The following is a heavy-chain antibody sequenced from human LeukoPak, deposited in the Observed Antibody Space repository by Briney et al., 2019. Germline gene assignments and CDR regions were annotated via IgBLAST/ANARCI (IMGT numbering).Heavy chain of an antibody. D-gene: IGHD3-10*01. Sequence: SETLSLTCTVSGGSISSGGYYWSWIRQHPGKGLEWIGYIYYSGSTYYNPSLKSRVTISVDTSKNQFSLKLSSVTAADTAVYYCARGSGGYGSGSYHPFLDYWGQGTLVTVSS. CDR1: GGSISSGGYY. J-gene: IGHJ4*02. V-gene: IGHV4-31*03. CDR2: IYYSGST. CDR3: ARGSGGYGSGSYHPFLDY.